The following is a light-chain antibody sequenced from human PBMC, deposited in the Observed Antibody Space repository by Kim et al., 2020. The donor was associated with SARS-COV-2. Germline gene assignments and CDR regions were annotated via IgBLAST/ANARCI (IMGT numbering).Light chain of an antibody. J-gene: IGLJ1*01. CDR2: EVS. V-gene: IGLV2-18*02. CDR3: NSYTSSTTCV. Sequence: QSALTKPPSVTGSPGQSVTISCTGTSSDVGSYDRVSWYQQPPGTAPKLMIYEVSNRPSGVSDRFSGSKSGNTASLTISGLQAEDEADYYCNSYTSSTTCVFGSGTKVTVL. CDR1: SSDVGSYDR.